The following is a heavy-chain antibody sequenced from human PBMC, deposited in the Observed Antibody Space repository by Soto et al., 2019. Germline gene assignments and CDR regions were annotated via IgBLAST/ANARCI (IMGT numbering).Heavy chain of an antibody. Sequence: QVQLVESGGGVVQPGRSLRLSCAASGFTFSSYAMHWVRQAPGKGLEWVAVISYDGSNKYYADSVKGRFTISRDNSKNTLYLQMNSLRAADTAVYYCASLLEMATPFQHWGQGTLVTVSS. J-gene: IGHJ1*01. D-gene: IGHD5-12*01. CDR2: ISYDGSNK. CDR1: GFTFSSYA. V-gene: IGHV3-30-3*01. CDR3: ASLLEMATPFQH.